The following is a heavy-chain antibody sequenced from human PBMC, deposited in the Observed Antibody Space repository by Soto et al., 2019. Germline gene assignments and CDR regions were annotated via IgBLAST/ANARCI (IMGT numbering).Heavy chain of an antibody. CDR2: IIPIFGTA. V-gene: IGHV1-69*13. D-gene: IGHD5-18*01. CDR1: GGTFSSYA. J-gene: IGHJ6*02. Sequence: GASVKVSCKASGGTFSSYAISWVRQAPGQGLEWMGGIIPIFGTANYAQKFQGRVTITADESTSTAYMELSSLKTEDTAVYNCSRRGCGLKLWFRFSTQRPEMDVWGQGTTVTVSS. CDR3: SRRGCGLKLWFRFSTQRPEMDV.